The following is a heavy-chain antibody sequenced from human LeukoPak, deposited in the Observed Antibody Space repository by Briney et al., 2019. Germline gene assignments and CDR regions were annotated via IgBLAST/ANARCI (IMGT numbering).Heavy chain of an antibody. V-gene: IGHV1-69*06. D-gene: IGHD6-6*01. CDR3: ARLGSSSGDAFDI. Sequence: SVKVSCKASGGTFSSYAISWVRQAPGQGLEWMGGIIPIFGTANYAQKFQGRVTITADKSTSTAYMELSSLRSEDTAVYYCARLGSSSGDAFDIWGQGTMVTVSS. J-gene: IGHJ3*02. CDR2: IIPIFGTA. CDR1: GGTFSSYA.